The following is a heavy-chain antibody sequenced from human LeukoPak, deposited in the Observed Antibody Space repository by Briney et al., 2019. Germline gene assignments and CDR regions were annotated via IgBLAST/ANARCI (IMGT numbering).Heavy chain of an antibody. Sequence: SVKVSCKASGGTFSSYAISWVRQAPGQGLEWMRGIIPIFGTANYAQKFQGRVTITADESTSTAYMELSSLRSEDTAVYYCARAMASAAGTGRWFDPWGQGTLVTVSS. J-gene: IGHJ5*02. V-gene: IGHV1-69*13. CDR3: ARAMASAAGTGRWFDP. CDR2: IIPIFGTA. D-gene: IGHD6-13*01. CDR1: GGTFSSYA.